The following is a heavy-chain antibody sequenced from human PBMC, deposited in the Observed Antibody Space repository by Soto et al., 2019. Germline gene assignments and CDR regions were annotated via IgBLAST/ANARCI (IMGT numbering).Heavy chain of an antibody. V-gene: IGHV1-3*01. CDR2: INAGNGNT. D-gene: IGHD3-3*01. CDR3: ARERSDFWSGYSSMDV. CDR1: GYTFTSYA. J-gene: IGHJ6*02. Sequence: ASVKVSSKASGYTFTSYAMHWVRQAPGQRLEWMGWINAGNGNTKYSQKFQGRVTITRDTSASTAYVELSSLRSEDTAVYYCARERSDFWSGYSSMDVWGQGTTVTVSS.